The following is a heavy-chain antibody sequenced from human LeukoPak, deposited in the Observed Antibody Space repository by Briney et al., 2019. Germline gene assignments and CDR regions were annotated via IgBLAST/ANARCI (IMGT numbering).Heavy chain of an antibody. CDR2: IRQDGSEK. D-gene: IGHD2/OR15-2a*01. CDR1: GFIIGSYW. CDR3: ARAGYYGDDAFDL. Sequence: GGSLRLSCVASGFIIGSYWMSWVRQAPGKGLEWVANIRQDGSEKYYVDSVKGRLTISRDNAKNALYLQMNNLTAADTAIYYCARAGYYGDDAFDLWGQGTRVTVSS. J-gene: IGHJ3*01. V-gene: IGHV3-7*01.